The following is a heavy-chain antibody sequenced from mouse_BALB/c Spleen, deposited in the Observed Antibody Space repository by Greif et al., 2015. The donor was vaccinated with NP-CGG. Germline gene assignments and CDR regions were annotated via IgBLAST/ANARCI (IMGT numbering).Heavy chain of an antibody. CDR3: ARRTGTEAMDY. CDR1: GCTFTDYY. Sequence: QVHVKQSGPELVKPGASVKISCKASGCTFTDYYINWVKQKPGQGLEWIGWIYPGSGNTKYNEKFKDKATLTVDTSSSTAYMQLSSLTSEDPAVYFCARRTGTEAMDYWGQGTSATVSS. D-gene: IGHD3-3*01. CDR2: IYPGSGNT. J-gene: IGHJ4*01. V-gene: IGHV1-84*02.